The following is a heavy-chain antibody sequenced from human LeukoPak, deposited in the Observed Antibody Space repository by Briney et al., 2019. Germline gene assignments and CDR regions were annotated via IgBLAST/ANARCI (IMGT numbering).Heavy chain of an antibody. Sequence: GASVKVSCKASGGTFSSYVISWVRQAPGQGLEWMGGIIPIFGTANYAQKFQGRVTITADESTSTAYMELSSLRSEDTAVYYCALRDIVVVPAAIGGGDYWGQGTLVTVSS. J-gene: IGHJ4*02. D-gene: IGHD2-2*01. CDR1: GGTFSSYV. CDR3: ALRDIVVVPAAIGGGDY. V-gene: IGHV1-69*13. CDR2: IIPIFGTA.